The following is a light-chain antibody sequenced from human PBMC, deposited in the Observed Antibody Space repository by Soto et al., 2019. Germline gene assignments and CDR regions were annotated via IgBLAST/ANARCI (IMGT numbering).Light chain of an antibody. V-gene: IGLV2-23*02. CDR1: SSDVGSYNF. J-gene: IGLJ3*02. CDR2: EVS. Sequence: QSALTQPASVSGSPGQSITISCTGTSSDVGSYNFVSWYQQDPGKVPKLMIYEVSKRPSGVSNRFSGSKSGNTASLTISGLQAEDEADYYCCSFAGSYTFWVFGGGTQLTVL. CDR3: CSFAGSYTFWV.